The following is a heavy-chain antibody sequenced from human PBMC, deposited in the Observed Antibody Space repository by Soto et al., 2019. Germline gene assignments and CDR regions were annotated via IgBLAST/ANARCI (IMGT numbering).Heavy chain of an antibody. V-gene: IGHV4-59*08. J-gene: IGHJ4*02. CDR2: IYYSGST. CDR1: GGSISSYY. Sequence: QVQLQESGPGLVKPSETLSLTCTVSGGSISSYYWSWIRQPPGKGLEWIGYIYYSGSTNYNPSLTSRVTISVDTSKNQFSLMLSSVTAADTAVYYCARHRRPGSSSWYGVDYWGQGTLVTVSS. CDR3: ARHRRPGSSSWYGVDY. D-gene: IGHD6-13*01.